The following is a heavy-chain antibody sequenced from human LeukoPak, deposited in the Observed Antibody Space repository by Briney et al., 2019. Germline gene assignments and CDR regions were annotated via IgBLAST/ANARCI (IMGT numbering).Heavy chain of an antibody. CDR3: AKEGCASGNCYVPPYYYYMDV. CDR1: GFTFSNWG. CDR2: IIAGGTTT. J-gene: IGHJ6*03. Sequence: PGWSLRLSCAASGFTFSNWGMTWVRKAPGKGLEWVSSIIAGGTTTYYADSVKGRFTISRDNSKNTVYLQLNSLRAEDTALYYCAKEGCASGNCYVPPYYYYMDVWGKGITVTISS. D-gene: IGHD2-2*01. V-gene: IGHV3-23*01.